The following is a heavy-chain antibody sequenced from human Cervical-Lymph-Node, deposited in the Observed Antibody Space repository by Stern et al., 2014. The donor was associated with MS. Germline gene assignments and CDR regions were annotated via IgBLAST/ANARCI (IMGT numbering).Heavy chain of an antibody. D-gene: IGHD3-3*01. Sequence: VQLEESGGGVVQPGRSLRLSCAASGFTFSSYAMHWVRQAPGKGLEWVAVISYDGSNKYYADSVKGRFTISRDNSKNTLYLQMNSLRAEDTAVYYCARSDDFWSGYPDYYYYGMDVWGQGTTVTVSS. V-gene: IGHV3-30-3*01. J-gene: IGHJ6*02. CDR2: ISYDGSNK. CDR3: ARSDDFWSGYPDYYYYGMDV. CDR1: GFTFSSYA.